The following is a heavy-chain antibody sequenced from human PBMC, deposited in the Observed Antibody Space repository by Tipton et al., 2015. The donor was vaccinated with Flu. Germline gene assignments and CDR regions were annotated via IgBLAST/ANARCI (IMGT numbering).Heavy chain of an antibody. CDR2: IYSGST. J-gene: IGHJ5*02. V-gene: IGHV4-39*07. CDR3: VRGLLFRGWFDP. Sequence: TLSLTCTVSGGSITSSSHYWGWIRQSPGKGLEWIGNIYSGSTYYNPSLESRVSMSLHTSKNQLSLELTSMTAADTAVYYCVRGLLFRGWFDPWGQGTLVTVYS. CDR1: GGSITSSSHY. D-gene: IGHD3-10*01.